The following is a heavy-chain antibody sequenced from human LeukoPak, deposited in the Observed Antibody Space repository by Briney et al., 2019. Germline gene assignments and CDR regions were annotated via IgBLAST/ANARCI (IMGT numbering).Heavy chain of an antibody. CDR2: IYYSGST. J-gene: IGHJ4*02. CDR3: ARHSLDGYNSPIDY. D-gene: IGHD5-24*01. CDR1: GGSISSSSYY. Sequence: TSETLSLTCTVSGGSISSSSYYWGWIRQPPGKGLEWIGSIYYSGSTYYNPSPKSRVTISVDTSKNQFSLKLSSVTAADTAVYYCARHSLDGYNSPIDYWGQGTLVTVSS. V-gene: IGHV4-39*01.